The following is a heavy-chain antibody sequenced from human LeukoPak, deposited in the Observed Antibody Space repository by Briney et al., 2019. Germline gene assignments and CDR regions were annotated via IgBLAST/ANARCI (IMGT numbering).Heavy chain of an antibody. CDR1: GFTFSSYA. V-gene: IGHV3-23*01. Sequence: PGGSLRLSCAASGFTFSSYAMSWVRQAPGKGLEWVSVIGDSGGSTYYADSVKGRFTISRDNAKNTLYLQMNSLRAEDTAVYYCVSFCRSSSYALDFWGQGTLVTVSS. D-gene: IGHD2-2*01. CDR2: IGDSGGST. CDR3: VSFCRSSSYALDF. J-gene: IGHJ4*02.